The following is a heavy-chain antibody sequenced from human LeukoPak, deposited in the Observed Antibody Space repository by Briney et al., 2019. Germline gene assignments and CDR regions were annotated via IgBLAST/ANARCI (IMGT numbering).Heavy chain of an antibody. CDR3: ARSWVDHDAFDI. J-gene: IGHJ3*02. D-gene: IGHD2-15*01. Sequence: PGRSLRLSCAASGFTFSSYAMRWVRQAPGKGLEWVAVISYDGSNKYYADSVKGRFTISRDNSKNTLYLQMNSLRAEDTAVYYCARSWVDHDAFDIWGQGTMVTVSS. CDR1: GFTFSSYA. V-gene: IGHV3-30*04. CDR2: ISYDGSNK.